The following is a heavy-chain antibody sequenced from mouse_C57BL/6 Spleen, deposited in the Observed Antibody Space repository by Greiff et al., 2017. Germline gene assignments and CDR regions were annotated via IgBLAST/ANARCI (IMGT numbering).Heavy chain of an antibody. V-gene: IGHV1-9*01. Sequence: VQLQQSGAELMKPGASVKLSCKATGYTFTGYWIEWVKQRPGHGLEWIGEILPGSGSTNYNAKFKGKATFTADTSSNTAYMQLSSLTTEDSAIYYYARVTTVVEVGYWGQGTPLTVSS. CDR2: ILPGSGST. CDR1: GYTFTGYW. J-gene: IGHJ2*01. D-gene: IGHD1-1*01. CDR3: ARVTTVVEVGY.